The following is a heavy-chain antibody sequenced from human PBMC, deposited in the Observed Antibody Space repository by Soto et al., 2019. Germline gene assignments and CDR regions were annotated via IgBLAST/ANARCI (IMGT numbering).Heavy chain of an antibody. V-gene: IGHV3-74*01. D-gene: IGHD1-26*01. CDR2: IYFDGITT. J-gene: IGHJ4*02. CDR3: AGGGAMGVDY. CDR1: GFTFNTHW. Sequence: EVQLVESGGGVVKPGGSLRLSCTASGFTFNTHWMHWVRQAPGKGLVWVSRIYFDGITTNYADSVKGRLTVSRYNAKNTVYLLVTTLRDEDTAVYYCAGGGAMGVDYWGEGTLVTVSS.